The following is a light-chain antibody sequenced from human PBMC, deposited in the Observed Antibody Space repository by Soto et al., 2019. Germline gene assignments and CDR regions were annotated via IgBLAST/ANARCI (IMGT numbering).Light chain of an antibody. CDR3: SSYTSSTTAYV. J-gene: IGLJ1*01. CDR2: EVS. V-gene: IGLV2-14*01. Sequence: QSVLTQPASVSGSPGQSITISCTGTSSGVGAFNYVSWYQQRPGKAPKLMIYEVSDRPSGVSNRFSGSKSGNTASLTISGLQAEDEADYYCSSYTSSTTAYVFGTGTKVTVL. CDR1: SSGVGAFNY.